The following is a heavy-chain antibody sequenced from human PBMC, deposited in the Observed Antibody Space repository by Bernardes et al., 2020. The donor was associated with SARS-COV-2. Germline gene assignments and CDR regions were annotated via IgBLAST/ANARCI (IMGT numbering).Heavy chain of an antibody. CDR2: IYSGGST. CDR3: AKGSSGSYYTALDY. CDR1: GFTVSSNY. V-gene: IGHV3-53*05. Sequence: GGSLRLSCAASGFTVSSNYMSWVRQAPGKGLEWVSVIYSGGSTYYADSVKGRFTISRDNAKNSLYLQMNSLRAEDTALYYCAKGSSGSYYTALDYWGQGTLVTVSS. D-gene: IGHD3-10*01. J-gene: IGHJ4*02.